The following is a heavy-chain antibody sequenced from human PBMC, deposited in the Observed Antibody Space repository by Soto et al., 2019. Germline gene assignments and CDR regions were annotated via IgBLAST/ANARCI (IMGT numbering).Heavy chain of an antibody. CDR2: ISGSGGST. J-gene: IGHJ4*02. D-gene: IGHD3-22*01. Sequence: GGSLRLSCAASGFTFSSYAMSWVRQAPGKGLEWVSAISGSGGSTYYADSVKGRFTISRDNSKNTLYPQMNSLRAEDTAVYYCAKDPYHYYDSSGPPFDYWGQGTLVTVSS. CDR1: GFTFSSYA. V-gene: IGHV3-23*01. CDR3: AKDPYHYYDSSGPPFDY.